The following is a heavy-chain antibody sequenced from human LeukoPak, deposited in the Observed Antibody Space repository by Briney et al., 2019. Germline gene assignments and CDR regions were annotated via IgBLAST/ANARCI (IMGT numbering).Heavy chain of an antibody. CDR1: GGTFSSYA. Sequence: SVKVSCKASGGTFSSYAISWVRQAPGHGLEWMGRIIPIFGTANYAQKFQGRVTITTDESTSTAYMELSSLRSEDTAVYYCARARGNYGDYGDYAYWGQGTLVTVSS. D-gene: IGHD4-17*01. CDR3: ARARGNYGDYGDYAY. J-gene: IGHJ4*02. CDR2: IIPIFGTA. V-gene: IGHV1-69*05.